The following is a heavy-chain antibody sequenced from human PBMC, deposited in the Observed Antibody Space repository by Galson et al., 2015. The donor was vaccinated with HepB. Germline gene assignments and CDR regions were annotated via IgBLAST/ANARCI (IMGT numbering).Heavy chain of an antibody. V-gene: IGHV1-69*13. CDR1: GGTFSSYA. D-gene: IGHD1-26*01. Sequence: SVKVSCKASGGTFSSYAISWVRQAPGQGLEWMGGIIPIFGTANYAQKFQGRVTITADESTSTAYMELSSLRSEDTAVYYCARVRRFIVGEYYYYMDVWGKGTTVTVSS. CDR3: ARVRRFIVGEYYYYMDV. J-gene: IGHJ6*03. CDR2: IIPIFGTA.